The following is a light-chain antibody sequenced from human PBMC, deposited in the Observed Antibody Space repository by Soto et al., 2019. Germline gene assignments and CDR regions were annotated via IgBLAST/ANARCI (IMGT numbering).Light chain of an antibody. CDR2: DAS. CDR3: QQRSNWPPIT. V-gene: IGKV3-11*01. Sequence: EIVLAQSPATLSFSPGERATLSCRASRSVSSNLAWYQQKPGQAPRLLIYDASNRATGIPARFSGSGSGTDFTLTISSLEPEDFAVYYCQQRSNWPPITFGQGTRLEIK. J-gene: IGKJ5*01. CDR1: RSVSSN.